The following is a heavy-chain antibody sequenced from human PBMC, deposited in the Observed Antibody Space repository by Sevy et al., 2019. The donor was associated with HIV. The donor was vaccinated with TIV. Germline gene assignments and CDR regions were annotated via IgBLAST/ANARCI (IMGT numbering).Heavy chain of an antibody. Sequence: ASVKVSCKASGYTFTGYYMHWVRQAPGQGLEWMGGIIPIFGTANYAQKFQGRVTITADESTSTAYMELSSLRSEDTAVYYCARDSPVGAAAGTFDYWGQGTLVTVSS. CDR2: IIPIFGTA. J-gene: IGHJ4*02. CDR1: GYTFTGYY. V-gene: IGHV1-69*13. D-gene: IGHD6-13*01. CDR3: ARDSPVGAAAGTFDY.